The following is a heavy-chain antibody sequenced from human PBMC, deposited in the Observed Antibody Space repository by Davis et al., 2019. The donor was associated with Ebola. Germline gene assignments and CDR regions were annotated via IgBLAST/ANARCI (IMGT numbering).Heavy chain of an antibody. CDR3: ARPYGDYVLDAFDI. CDR1: GGSISSSSYY. V-gene: IGHV4-39*01. D-gene: IGHD4-17*01. Sequence: MPSETLSLTCTVSGGSISSSSYYWGWIRQPPGKGLEWIGSIYYSGSTYYNPSLKSRVTISVDTSKNQFSLKLSSVTAADTAVYYCARPYGDYVLDAFDIWGQGTMVTVSS. CDR2: IYYSGST. J-gene: IGHJ3*02.